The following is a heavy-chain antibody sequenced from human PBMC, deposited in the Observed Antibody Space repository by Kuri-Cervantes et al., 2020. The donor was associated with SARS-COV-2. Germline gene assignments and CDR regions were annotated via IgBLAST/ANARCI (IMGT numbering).Heavy chain of an antibody. CDR3: AKGPGGGYSSHYWFGP. V-gene: IGHV3-7*03. CDR2: IMQDGSDK. Sequence: GGSLRLSCGDSGFTFSRCWMNWVRQAPGKGLEWVANIMQDGSDKYFVDSVKGRFTISRGNAKNSLYLQMNSLTAEDTAVYYCAKGPGGGYSSHYWFGPWGQGTPVTVSS. D-gene: IGHD6-13*01. J-gene: IGHJ5*02. CDR1: GFTFSRCW.